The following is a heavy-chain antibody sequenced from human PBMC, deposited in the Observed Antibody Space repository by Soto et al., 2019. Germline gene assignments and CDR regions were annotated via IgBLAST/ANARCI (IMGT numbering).Heavy chain of an antibody. Sequence: PGGSLRLSCAASGFTFSSYAMSWVRQAPGKGLEWVSAISGSGGSTYYADSVKGRFTISRDNSKNTLYLQMNSLRAEDTAVYYCAKQGSGWFYYGMDVWGQGTTVTVS. D-gene: IGHD6-19*01. CDR1: GFTFSSYA. J-gene: IGHJ6*02. CDR2: ISGSGGST. CDR3: AKQGSGWFYYGMDV. V-gene: IGHV3-23*01.